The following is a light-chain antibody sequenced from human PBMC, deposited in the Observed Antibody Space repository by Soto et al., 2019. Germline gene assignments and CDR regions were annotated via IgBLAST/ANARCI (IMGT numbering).Light chain of an antibody. Sequence: QSVLTQPPSVSGSPGQSVTISCTGTSSDVDSYNRVSWYQQPPGTAPKLMIYEVSNRPSGVPDRFSGSKSGNTASLTISGLQAEDEADYYCSLYTSSSTYVFGTGTKVTVL. V-gene: IGLV2-18*01. CDR2: EVS. CDR3: SLYTSSSTYV. J-gene: IGLJ1*01. CDR1: SSDVDSYNR.